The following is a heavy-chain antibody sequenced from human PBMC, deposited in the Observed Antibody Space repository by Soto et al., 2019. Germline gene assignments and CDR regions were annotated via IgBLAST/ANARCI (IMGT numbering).Heavy chain of an antibody. V-gene: IGHV4-39*01. CDR2: IYYSGST. J-gene: IGHJ4*02. CDR3: ARLLRIPDRGRYYFDY. Sequence: PSETLSLTCTVSGGSISSSSYYWGWIRQPPGKGLEWIGSIYYSGSTYYNPSLKSRVTISVDTSKNQFSLKLSSVTAADTAVYYCARLLRIPDRGRYYFDYWGQGTLVTVSS. CDR1: GGSISSSSYY. D-gene: IGHD3-9*01.